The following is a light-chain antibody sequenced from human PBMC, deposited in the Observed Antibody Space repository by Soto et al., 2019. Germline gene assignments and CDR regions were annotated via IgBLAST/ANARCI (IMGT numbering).Light chain of an antibody. CDR3: CSYGRSVV. CDR1: SNDVGTYNL. Sequence: QSVLTQPASVSGSPGQSITISCTGISNDVGTYNLVSWYQHHPGKAPKLIIYEASKRPSGVPNRFSGSKSGNTASLTISGLHAEDEADSYCCSYGRSVVFGGGTKLTVL. V-gene: IGLV2-23*01. CDR2: EAS. J-gene: IGLJ2*01.